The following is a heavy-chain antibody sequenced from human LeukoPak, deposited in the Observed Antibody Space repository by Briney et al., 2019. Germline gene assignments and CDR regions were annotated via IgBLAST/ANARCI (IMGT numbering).Heavy chain of an antibody. CDR3: ARGGSWFGELLLGFDP. Sequence: GESLRLSCAASGFTFSNYAMSWVRQAPGKGLEWGSSIDASGGATYYADSVKGRFTIYRDNAKNSLYMQMNSLRAEDTAVYYCARGGSWFGELLLGFDPWGQGTLVTVSS. CDR2: IDASGGAT. CDR1: GFTFSNYA. D-gene: IGHD3-10*01. J-gene: IGHJ5*02. V-gene: IGHV3-23*01.